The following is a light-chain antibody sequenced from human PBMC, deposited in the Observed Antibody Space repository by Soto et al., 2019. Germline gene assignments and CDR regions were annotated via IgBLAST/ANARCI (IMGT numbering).Light chain of an antibody. CDR1: QSVSSN. Sequence: EIVSTQSPGTLSFSPGERATIYCRASQSVSSNLAWYQQKPGQAPRLLIYGASTRATGIPARFSGSGSGTEFTLTISRLEPEDFAVYYCQQYGSSPWTFGQGTKVDIK. CDR2: GAS. J-gene: IGKJ1*01. CDR3: QQYGSSPWT. V-gene: IGKV3-20*01.